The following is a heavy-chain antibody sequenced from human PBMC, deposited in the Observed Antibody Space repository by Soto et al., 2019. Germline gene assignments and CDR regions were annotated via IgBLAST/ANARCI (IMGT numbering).Heavy chain of an antibody. D-gene: IGHD6-19*01. CDR1: GGSISSYY. J-gene: IGHJ6*02. Sequence: SETLSLTCTVSGGSISSYYWSWIRQPPGKGLEWIGEINHSGSTNYNPSLKSRVTISVDTSKNQFSLKLSSVTAADTAVYYCARGRIAVAGTRYYYYGMDVWGQGTTVTVSS. CDR3: ARGRIAVAGTRYYYYGMDV. V-gene: IGHV4-34*01. CDR2: INHSGST.